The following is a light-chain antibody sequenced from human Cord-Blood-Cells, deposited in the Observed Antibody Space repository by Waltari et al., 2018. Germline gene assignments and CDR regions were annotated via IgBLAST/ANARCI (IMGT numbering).Light chain of an antibody. J-gene: IGLJ2*01. CDR2: GNS. V-gene: IGLV1-40*01. CDR1: SSNIGAAYD. CDR3: QSYDSSLSGYVV. Sequence: QSVLTQPPSVSGAPGHSVTISCTGSSSNIGAAYDVPWYQQLPGTAPKLLIYGNSNRPSGVPDRFSGSKSGTSASLAITGLQAEDEADYYCQSYDSSLSGYVVFGGGTKLTVL.